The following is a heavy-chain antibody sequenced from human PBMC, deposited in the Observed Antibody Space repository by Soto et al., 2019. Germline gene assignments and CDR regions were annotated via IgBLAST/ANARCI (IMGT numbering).Heavy chain of an antibody. CDR2: IYYSGST. J-gene: IGHJ6*02. CDR3: ARDLRGRFLEWLHVPIGMDV. Sequence: PSETLSLTCTVSGGSISSGDYYWSWIRQPPGKGLEWIGYIYYSGSTYYNPSLKSRVTISVDTSKNQFSLKLSSVTAADTAVYYCARDLRGRFLEWLHVPIGMDVWGQGTTVTVSS. D-gene: IGHD3-3*01. CDR1: GGSISSGDYY. V-gene: IGHV4-30-4*01.